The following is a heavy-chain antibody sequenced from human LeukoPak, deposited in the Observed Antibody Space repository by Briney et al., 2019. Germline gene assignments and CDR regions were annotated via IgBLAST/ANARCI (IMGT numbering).Heavy chain of an antibody. CDR3: ARHRSISAAVQRYFVP. Sequence: SETLSLTCTVSGGSISSGNYYWGWIRQPPWKGLEWIGIVYYSGSTYYNPSLKSRVTMSVDTSNNQFSMRLNFVTAADTAVYYCARHRSISAAVQRYFVPRGQGSLVTVPS. CDR1: GGSISSGNYY. J-gene: IGHJ5*02. D-gene: IGHD6-13*01. CDR2: VYYSGST. V-gene: IGHV4-39*01.